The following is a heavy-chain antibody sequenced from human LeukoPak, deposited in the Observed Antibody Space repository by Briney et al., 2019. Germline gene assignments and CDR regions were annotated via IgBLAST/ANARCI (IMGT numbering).Heavy chain of an antibody. Sequence: SETLSLTCAVYGGSFRGYYWSWIRQPPGKGLEWIGEINHSGSTNYNPSLKSRVTISVDTSKNQFSLKLSSVTAADTAVYYCARALRRFYGMDVWGKGTTVTVSS. J-gene: IGHJ6*04. V-gene: IGHV4-34*01. CDR3: ARALRRFYGMDV. CDR2: INHSGST. D-gene: IGHD3-10*01. CDR1: GGSFRGYY.